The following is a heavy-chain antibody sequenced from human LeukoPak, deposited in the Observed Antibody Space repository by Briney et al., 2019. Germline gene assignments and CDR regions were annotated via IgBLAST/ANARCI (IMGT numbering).Heavy chain of an antibody. CDR2: IVVGSGNT. J-gene: IGHJ5*02. CDR1: GFTFTSSA. V-gene: IGHV1-58*02. CDR3: AARYYYDSSHNP. D-gene: IGHD3-22*01. Sequence: GASVKVSCKASGFTFTSSAMQWVRRARGQRLEWIGWIVVGSGNTNYAQKFQERVTITRDMSTSTAYMELSSLRSEDTAVYYCAARYYYDSSHNPWGQGTLVTVSS.